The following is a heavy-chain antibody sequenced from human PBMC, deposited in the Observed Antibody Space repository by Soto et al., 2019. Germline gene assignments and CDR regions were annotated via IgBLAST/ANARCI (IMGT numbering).Heavy chain of an antibody. Sequence: ASAASGLTLRIYAVSGARQAPGKGLEWVSAISGSGGSPYYADSVKGRFTSYRHNSKNTLYLQMNSLRAEDTAAYYCAKDLLGYCSSTSCYAWFGIWGQGTLLSV. D-gene: IGHD2-2*01. CDR3: AKDLLGYCSSTSCYAWFGI. CDR1: GLTLRIYA. J-gene: IGHJ5*01. V-gene: IGHV3-23*01. CDR2: ISGSGGSP.